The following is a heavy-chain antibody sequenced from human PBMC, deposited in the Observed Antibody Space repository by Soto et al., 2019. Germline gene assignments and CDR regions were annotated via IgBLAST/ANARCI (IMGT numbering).Heavy chain of an antibody. CDR2: MNTNTNTT. J-gene: IGHJ5*02. CDR1: VYTVTNND. V-gene: IGHV1-8*01. Sequence: ASVXVAFKSSVYTVTNNDINFFRQAPGQGLEWIGWMNTNTNTTDSAEVFEGRVSLTWETSISTAYMQLNSLKIDDTDVYYCEREVVENSSLWFETWGQGTL. CDR3: EREVVENSSLWFET.